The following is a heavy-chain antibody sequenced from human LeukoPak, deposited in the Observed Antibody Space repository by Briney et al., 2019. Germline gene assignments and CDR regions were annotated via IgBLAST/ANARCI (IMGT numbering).Heavy chain of an antibody. J-gene: IGHJ4*02. CDR2: ISSSSSYT. CDR1: GFTFSSYS. D-gene: IGHD3-3*01. Sequence: PGGSLRLSCAASGFTFSSYSMNWVRQAPGKGLEWVSSISSSSSYTYYADSVKGRFTISRDNAKNSLYLQMNSLRAEDTAVYYCAREPFWSGYYSNLHFDYWGQGILVTVSS. CDR3: AREPFWSGYYSNLHFDY. V-gene: IGHV3-21*01.